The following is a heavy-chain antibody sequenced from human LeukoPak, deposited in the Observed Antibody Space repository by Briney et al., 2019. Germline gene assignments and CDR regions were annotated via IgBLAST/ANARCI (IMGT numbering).Heavy chain of an antibody. CDR3: ATQTRYSSSWDY. J-gene: IGHJ4*02. V-gene: IGHV5-51*01. D-gene: IGHD6-13*01. CDR2: IYPGDSDT. CDR1: AYRFTTYW. Sequence: GESLKISCKGSAYRFTTYWIGWVRQMPGKGPEWMGIIYPGDSDTRYSPSFQGQVTISADKSINTAYLHWSSLKASDTAMYYCATQTRYSSSWDYWGQGTLVTVSS.